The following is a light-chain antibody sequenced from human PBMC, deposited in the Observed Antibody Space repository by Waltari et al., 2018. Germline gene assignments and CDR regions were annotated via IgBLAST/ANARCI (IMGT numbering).Light chain of an antibody. CDR1: QSVSSN. J-gene: IGKJ4*01. V-gene: IGKV3-15*01. CDR2: GVS. Sequence: TVMTQSPFALSVSPVERVTLSCRASQSVSSNLAWYQQKPGQAPRLLIYGVSTRATGIPARFSGSGSGKEFTLTISSLQSEDFAVYYCQQYNDWPPVTFGGGTKVEIK. CDR3: QQYNDWPPVT.